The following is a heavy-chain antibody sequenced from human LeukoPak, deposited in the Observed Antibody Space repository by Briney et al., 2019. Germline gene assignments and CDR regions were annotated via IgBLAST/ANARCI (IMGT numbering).Heavy chain of an antibody. D-gene: IGHD3-22*01. CDR2: IKHDGSEK. J-gene: IGHJ5*02. CDR3: ARDLGQYYDTSDNWFDP. V-gene: IGHV3-7*01. CDR1: GLTFSNYW. Sequence: GGSLRLSCAASGLTFSNYWMSWVRQGPGKGLEWVANIKHDGSEKYYIDSVKGRFTISRDNAKNSVYLQMNSLRAEDTAVYYCARDLGQYYDTSDNWFDPWGQGTLVTVSS.